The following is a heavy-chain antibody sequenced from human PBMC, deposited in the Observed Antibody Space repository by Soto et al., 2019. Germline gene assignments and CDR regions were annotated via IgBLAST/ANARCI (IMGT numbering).Heavy chain of an antibody. CDR1: GFTFSSYG. V-gene: IGHV3-30*18. Sequence: GGSLRLSCAASGFTFSSYGMHWVRQAPGKGLEWVAVISYDGSNKYYADSVKGRFTISRDNSKNTLYLQMNSLRAEDTAVYYCAKDPSVAGTWYYYYGMDVWGQGTTVTVSS. D-gene: IGHD6-19*01. J-gene: IGHJ6*02. CDR3: AKDPSVAGTWYYYYGMDV. CDR2: ISYDGSNK.